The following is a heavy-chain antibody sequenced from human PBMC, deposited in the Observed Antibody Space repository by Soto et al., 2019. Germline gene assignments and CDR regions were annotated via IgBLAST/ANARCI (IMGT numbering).Heavy chain of an antibody. CDR2: IDGSGGIT. Sequence: QLLQSGGGLVQPGGSPTLSCAASGFTFGTTALRWVRQAPGEGLEWVSTIDGSGGITYYADSVKGRFTISRDNSRNTVYLQMNSLRGDDAALYYCVENSGWFNTWGQGAMVTVSS. J-gene: IGHJ5*02. CDR1: GFTFGTTA. V-gene: IGHV3-23*01. D-gene: IGHD3-10*01. CDR3: VENSGWFNT.